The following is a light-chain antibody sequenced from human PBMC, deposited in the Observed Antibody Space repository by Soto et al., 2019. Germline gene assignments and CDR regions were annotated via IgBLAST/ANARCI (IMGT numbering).Light chain of an antibody. Sequence: DIQMTQSPSTLSASVGDRVTITCRARQSISSWLAWDQQKPGKAPKLLIYKASSLESGLPSRFSGRGYGPEFTLTLSSLQPDDFATYYCQQYNSYPYTFGQGTKLEIK. CDR2: KAS. CDR3: QQYNSYPYT. J-gene: IGKJ2*01. V-gene: IGKV1-5*03. CDR1: QSISSW.